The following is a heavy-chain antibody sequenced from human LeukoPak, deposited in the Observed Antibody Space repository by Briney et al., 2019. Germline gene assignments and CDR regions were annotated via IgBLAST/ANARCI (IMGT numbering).Heavy chain of an antibody. Sequence: PGGSLRLSCAASGFTFSTYWMSWVRQAPGKGLEWVANIKQDGGEKSYVDSVRGRFTISRGNAKNSLYLQMNSLRAEDTAVYYCARDTSVTHIFDYWGQGTLVTVSS. J-gene: IGHJ4*02. CDR1: GFTFSTYW. V-gene: IGHV3-7*05. D-gene: IGHD4-17*01. CDR2: IKQDGGEK. CDR3: ARDTSVTHIFDY.